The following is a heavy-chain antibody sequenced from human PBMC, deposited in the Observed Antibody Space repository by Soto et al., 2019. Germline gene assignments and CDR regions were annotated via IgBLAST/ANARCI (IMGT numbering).Heavy chain of an antibody. V-gene: IGHV1-69*01. D-gene: IGHD2-15*01. CDR3: ARDSGAGGNYYYYGMDV. CDR1: GGTFSSYA. J-gene: IGHJ6*02. Sequence: QVQLVQSGAEVKKPGSSVKVSCKASGGTFSSYAISWVRQAPGQGLEWMGGIIPIFGTANYAQKFQGRVTITADESTSTAYMELSRLRSEDTAVYYCARDSGAGGNYYYYGMDVWGQGTTVTVSS. CDR2: IIPIFGTA.